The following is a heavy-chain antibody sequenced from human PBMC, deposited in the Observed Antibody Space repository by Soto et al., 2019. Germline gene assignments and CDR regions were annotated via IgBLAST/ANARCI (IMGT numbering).Heavy chain of an antibody. Sequence: GASVKVSCKASGGTFSSYAISWVRQAPAQGLEWMGGIIAIFGTADYAQKFQGRVTITADESTSTAYMELSSLKYEDTAVYYCAGHSSGVPGYYYGMDVWGQGTTVTVSS. CDR3: AGHSSGVPGYYYGMDV. D-gene: IGHD3-22*01. J-gene: IGHJ6*02. CDR1: GGTFSSYA. V-gene: IGHV1-69*13. CDR2: IIAIFGTA.